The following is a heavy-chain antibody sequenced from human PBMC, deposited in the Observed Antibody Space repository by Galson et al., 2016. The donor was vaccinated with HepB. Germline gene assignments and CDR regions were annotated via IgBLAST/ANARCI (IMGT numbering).Heavy chain of an antibody. J-gene: IGHJ4*02. CDR1: GFTFKSYS. V-gene: IGHV3-7*01. CDR3: ASDYWVY. D-gene: IGHD2-8*02. CDR2: INGDGSTK. Sequence: SLRLSCAASGFTFKSYSMNWVRQAPGKGLEWVASINGDGSTKYYVDSVKGRFTISRDNAKNSLYLQMNSLRAEDTAVYYCASDYWVYWGQGTQVTVSS.